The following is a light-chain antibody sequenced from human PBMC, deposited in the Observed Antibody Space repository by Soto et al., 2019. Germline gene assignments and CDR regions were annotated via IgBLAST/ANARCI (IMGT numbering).Light chain of an antibody. V-gene: IGLV2-14*03. CDR2: DVS. CDR3: CSYTSSSTPWV. J-gene: IGLJ1*01. Sequence: QSVLTQPASVSGSPGQSITISCTGTSSDVGGYNYVSWYQQYPGKAPKLMIYDVSDRPSGVSNRFSASKSGNTASLTISGLQAEDEADYYCCSYTSSSTPWVFGTGTKVTVL. CDR1: SSDVGGYNY.